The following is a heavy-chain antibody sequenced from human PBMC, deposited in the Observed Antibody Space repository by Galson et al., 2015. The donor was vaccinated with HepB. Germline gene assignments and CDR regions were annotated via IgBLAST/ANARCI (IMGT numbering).Heavy chain of an antibody. V-gene: IGHV3-33*01. Sequence: SLRLSCAASGFTFSSYGMHWVRQAPGKGLEWVAVIWYDGSNKYYADSVKGRFTISRDNSKNTLYLQMNSLRAEDTAVYYCARGGDNWNYFTEYYYYYMDVWGKGTTVTVSS. CDR3: ARGGDNWNYFTEYYYYYMDV. D-gene: IGHD1-7*01. CDR1: GFTFSSYG. J-gene: IGHJ6*03. CDR2: IWYDGSNK.